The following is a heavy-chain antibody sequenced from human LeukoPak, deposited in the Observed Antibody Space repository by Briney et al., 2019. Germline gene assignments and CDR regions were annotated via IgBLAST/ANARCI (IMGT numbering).Heavy chain of an antibody. Sequence: GGSLRLSCAASGFTVGSYWMRWVRQAPGKGREWVANIKQDGSEKYYVDSVKGRFTISRDNAKTSLYLQMNSLRAEDTAVYYCARDEGSYYYDSSIDYWGQGTLVTVSS. V-gene: IGHV3-7*01. CDR2: IKQDGSEK. J-gene: IGHJ4*02. CDR1: GFTVGSYW. D-gene: IGHD3-22*01. CDR3: ARDEGSYYYDSSIDY.